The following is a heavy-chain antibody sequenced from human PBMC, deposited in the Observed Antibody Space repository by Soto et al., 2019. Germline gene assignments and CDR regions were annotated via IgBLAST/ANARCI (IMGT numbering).Heavy chain of an antibody. CDR2: ISSAVNT. Sequence: GGSLRLSCAGSGFTFSNYAMSWVRQAPGKGLEWVSAISSAVNTYYADSVKGRFTISGDNSKNTLSLQMNSLRAEDTAVYYCAKQVRDGTSSPYYFDYWGQGTLVTVSS. J-gene: IGHJ4*02. V-gene: IGHV3-23*01. CDR3: AKQVRDGTSSPYYFDY. CDR1: GFTFSNYA. D-gene: IGHD6-6*01.